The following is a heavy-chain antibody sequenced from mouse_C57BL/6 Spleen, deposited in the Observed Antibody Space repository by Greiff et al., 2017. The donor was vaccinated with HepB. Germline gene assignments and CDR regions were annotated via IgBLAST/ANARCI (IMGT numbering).Heavy chain of an antibody. J-gene: IGHJ4*01. V-gene: IGHV1-19*01. Sequence: EVQLQQSGPVLVKPGASVKMSCKASGYTFTDYYMNWVKQSHGKSLEWIGVINPYNGGTSYNLKFKGKATLTVDKSSSTAYMELNSLTSEDSAVYYCARGGGNSPYAMDYWGQGTSVTVSS. CDR3: ARGGGNSPYAMDY. CDR2: INPYNGGT. CDR1: GYTFTDYY.